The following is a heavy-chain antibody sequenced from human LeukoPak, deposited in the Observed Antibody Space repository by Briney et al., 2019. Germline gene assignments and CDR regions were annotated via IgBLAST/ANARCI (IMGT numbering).Heavy chain of an antibody. D-gene: IGHD3-10*01. V-gene: IGHV4-39*01. CDR2: IYYSGST. Sequence: SETLSLTCTVSGGSISSSSYYWGWIRQPPGKGLEWIGSIYYSGSTYHNPSLKSRVNISVDTSNNQSSLKLSSVTAADTAVYYCAGFGELFLGNWFDPWGQGTLVTVSS. CDR1: GGSISSSSYY. CDR3: AGFGELFLGNWFDP. J-gene: IGHJ5*02.